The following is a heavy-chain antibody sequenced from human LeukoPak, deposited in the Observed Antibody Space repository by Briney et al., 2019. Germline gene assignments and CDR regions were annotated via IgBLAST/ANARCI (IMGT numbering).Heavy chain of an antibody. V-gene: IGHV1-18*01. CDR3: ARDLGKYYYDSSGYYSADAFDI. D-gene: IGHD3-22*01. CDR1: GYTFTSYG. J-gene: IGHJ3*02. Sequence: ASVKVSCKASGYTFTSYGISWVRQAPGQGLEWMGWISAYNGNTNYAQKLQGRVTMTTDTSTSTAYMELRSLRSDDTAVYYCARDLGKYYYDSSGYYSADAFDIWGQGTMVTVSS. CDR2: ISAYNGNT.